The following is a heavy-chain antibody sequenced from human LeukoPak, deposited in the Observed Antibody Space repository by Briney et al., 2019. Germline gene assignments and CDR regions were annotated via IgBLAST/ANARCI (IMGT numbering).Heavy chain of an antibody. CDR1: SYSISSGYY. CDR3: ARREALAGIGAFDI. V-gene: IGHV4-38-2*01. J-gene: IGHJ3*02. Sequence: SGTLSLTCAVSSYSISSGYYWGWIRQPPGKGLEWIGSFYHSGSTYYNPSLKSRVTISVDTSKNQFSLKLSSVTAADTAVYYCARREALAGIGAFDIWGQGTMVTVSS. D-gene: IGHD6-19*01. CDR2: FYHSGST.